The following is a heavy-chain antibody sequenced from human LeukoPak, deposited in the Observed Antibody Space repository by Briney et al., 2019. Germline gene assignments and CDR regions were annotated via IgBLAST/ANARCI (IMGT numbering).Heavy chain of an antibody. D-gene: IGHD3-16*02. CDR2: ISSSSSTI. V-gene: IGHV3-48*02. J-gene: IGHJ4*02. CDR3: ARDKGDYVWGCYRAN. Sequence: PGGSLRLSCAASGFTFSSYSMNWVRQAPGKGLEWVSYISSSSSTIYYADSVKGRFTISRDNAKNSLYLQMNSLRDEDTAVYYCARDKGDYVWGCYRANWGQGTLVTVSS. CDR1: GFTFSSYS.